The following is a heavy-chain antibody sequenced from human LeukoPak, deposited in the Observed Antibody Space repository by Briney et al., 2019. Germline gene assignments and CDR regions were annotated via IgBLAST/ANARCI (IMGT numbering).Heavy chain of an antibody. CDR2: ISPNSGAT. J-gene: IGHJ5*01. CDR1: GYTFTAYY. D-gene: IGHD3-10*01. CDR3: ARVSGTTSFGNYWFDS. Sequence: ASVKVSCKASGYTFTAYYIRWVRQAPGQGLEWMGWISPNSGATNHAQNFQARVAMTRDTSISTAYMELSSLRSDDTAVYYCARVSGTTSFGNYWFDSWGRGTLVTVSS. V-gene: IGHV1-2*02.